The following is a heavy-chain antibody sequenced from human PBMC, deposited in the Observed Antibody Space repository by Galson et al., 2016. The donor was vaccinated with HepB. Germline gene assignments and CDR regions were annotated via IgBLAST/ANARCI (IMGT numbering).Heavy chain of an antibody. J-gene: IGHJ4*02. D-gene: IGHD2-15*01. V-gene: IGHV6-1*01. CDR2: TYYRSKWYN. CDR1: GDSVSNDHSA. CDR3: ARENLGDCGGGICYYRNFNY. Sequence: CAISGDSVSNDHSAWNWIRQSPSRGLEWLGRTYYRSKWYNEYAQSVKSRITINPDTSKNQFSLQLNSVTPDDTAVYYCARENLGDCGGGICYYRNFNYWGQGTLVTVSS.